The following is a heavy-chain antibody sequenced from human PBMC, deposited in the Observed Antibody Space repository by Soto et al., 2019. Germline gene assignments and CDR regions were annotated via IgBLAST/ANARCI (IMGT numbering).Heavy chain of an antibody. J-gene: IGHJ4*02. CDR1: GFTFSSYA. Sequence: QVQLVESGGGVVQPGRSLRLSCAASGFTFSSYAMHWVRQAPGKGLEWVAVISYDGSNKYYADSVKGRFTISRDNSKNTLYLQMNSLRAEDTAVYYCAREDYFAYWGQGTLVTVSS. CDR3: AREDYFAY. V-gene: IGHV3-30-3*01. CDR2: ISYDGSNK.